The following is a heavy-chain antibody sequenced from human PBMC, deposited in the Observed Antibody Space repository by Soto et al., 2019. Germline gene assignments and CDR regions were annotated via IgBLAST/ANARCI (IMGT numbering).Heavy chain of an antibody. J-gene: IGHJ4*02. D-gene: IGHD6-19*01. CDR2: INSGSNTI. CDR1: GFTFSSYS. Sequence: PGGSLRLSCAASGFTFSSYSMNWVRQAPGKGLKWVSYINSGSNTIYYADSVKGRFTISRDNAKNSLYLQMNSLRAEDTAVFYCAREIGYSSGRPNFDYWGQGALVTVSS. V-gene: IGHV3-48*01. CDR3: AREIGYSSGRPNFDY.